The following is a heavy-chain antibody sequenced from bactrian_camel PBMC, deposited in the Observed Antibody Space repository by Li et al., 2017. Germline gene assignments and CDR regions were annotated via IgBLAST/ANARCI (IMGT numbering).Heavy chain of an antibody. CDR1: GNFNRMNC. J-gene: IGHJ4*01. CDR3: VAAVVGSTLGTFDY. D-gene: IGHD2*01. CDR2: IYSDGRYT. V-gene: IGHV3S6*01. Sequence: HVQLVESGGGLVQAGGSLNLSCAATGNFNRMNCMGWFRQIPGKGLEWVASIYSDGRYTYYPDSVKGRFTISRDNAKNTVYLQMSSLKVEDTAKYYCVAAVVGSTLGTFDYWGQGTQVTVS.